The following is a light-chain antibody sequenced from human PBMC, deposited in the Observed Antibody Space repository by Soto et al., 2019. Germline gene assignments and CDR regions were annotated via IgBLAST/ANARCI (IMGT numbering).Light chain of an antibody. CDR2: EVF. CDR1: NSDVGGYNY. J-gene: IGLJ1*01. CDR3: SSYTTTNTLYV. V-gene: IGLV2-14*01. Sequence: QSVLTQPASVSVSPGQSITIPCTGTNSDVGGYNYVSWYQHHPGKAPKLMIYEVFNRPSGVSSRFSGSKSGSTASLTISGLQAEDEADYYCSSYTTTNTLYVFGTGTKVTVL.